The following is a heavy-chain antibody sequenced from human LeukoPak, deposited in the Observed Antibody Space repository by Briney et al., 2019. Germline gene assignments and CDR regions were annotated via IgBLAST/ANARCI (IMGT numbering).Heavy chain of an antibody. V-gene: IGHV3-33*08. CDR1: EISFSDYY. D-gene: IGHD2-21*01. CDR2: IWYDGSYK. J-gene: IGHJ4*02. Sequence: PGGSLRLSCAASEISFSDYYMSWIRQAPGKGLEWVAVIWYDGSYKYYADSVKGRFTISKDNSKNTLELQMSSLRADDTAVYYCARWASIQATYFFDYWGQGTLVTVSS. CDR3: ARWASIQATYFFDY.